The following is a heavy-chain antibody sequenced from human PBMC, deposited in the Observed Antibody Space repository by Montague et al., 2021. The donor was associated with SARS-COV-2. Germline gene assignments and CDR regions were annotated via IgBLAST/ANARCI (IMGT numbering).Heavy chain of an antibody. V-gene: IGHV4-59*12. J-gene: IGHJ5*02. CDR2: IYYSTTT. D-gene: IGHD3-22*01. Sequence: SETLSLTCTVSGGSITNYYWTWIRQPPGRGLEWIGYIYYSTTTNYNPSLKSRVTMSIYTSKNQFSLSLSSVTAADSAVYYCARLRRGTYYVSFDPWGQGTLVSVSS. CDR3: ARLRRGTYYVSFDP. CDR1: GGSITNYY.